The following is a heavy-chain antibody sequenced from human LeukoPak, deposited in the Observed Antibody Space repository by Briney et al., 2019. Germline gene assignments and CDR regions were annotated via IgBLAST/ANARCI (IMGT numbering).Heavy chain of an antibody. CDR1: GYTFTSYD. J-gene: IGHJ3*02. Sequence: ASEKVSCKASGYTFTSYDINWVRQATGQRREWMGWISAYNGNTNYAQKLQGRVTMTTDTSTSTAYLELRSLRSDDTAVYYCAREGSVAPDAFDIWGQGTMVTVSS. CDR2: ISAYNGNT. CDR3: AREGSVAPDAFDI. D-gene: IGHD5/OR15-5a*01. V-gene: IGHV1-18*01.